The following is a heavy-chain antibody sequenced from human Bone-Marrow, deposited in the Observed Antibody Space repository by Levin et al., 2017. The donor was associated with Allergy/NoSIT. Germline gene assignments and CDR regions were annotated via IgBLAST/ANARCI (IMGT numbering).Heavy chain of an antibody. V-gene: IGHV1-18*01. CDR2: VSAYTGDT. Sequence: ASVKVSCKASGYSLTTLGIIWVRQAPGQGLEWMVWVSAYTGDTDYAPHLQGRVTMTIDKPTTTAYMELRSLRSDDTAVYYCAGGLEIRTGEIDFWGQGTLVTVSS. CDR3: AGGLEIRTGEIDF. CDR1: GYSLTTLG. J-gene: IGHJ4*02. D-gene: IGHD1-7*01.